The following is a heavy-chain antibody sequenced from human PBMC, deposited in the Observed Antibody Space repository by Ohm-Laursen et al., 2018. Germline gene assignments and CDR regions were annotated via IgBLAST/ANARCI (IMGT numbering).Heavy chain of an antibody. CDR2: ISGSGINT. CDR1: GFSFSSYA. D-gene: IGHD3-22*01. V-gene: IGHV3-23*01. CDR3: ARGWWYRSGYSAEYFQH. Sequence: SLRLSCAASGFSFSSYAMNWVRQAPGKGLEWVSTISGSGINTYYADSVKGRFTISRDNSKNTLYLQMNSLRAEDTAVYYCARGWWYRSGYSAEYFQHWGQGTLVTVSS. J-gene: IGHJ1*01.